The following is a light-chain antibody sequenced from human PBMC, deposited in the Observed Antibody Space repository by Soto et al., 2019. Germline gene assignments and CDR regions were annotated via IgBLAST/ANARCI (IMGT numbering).Light chain of an antibody. CDR1: SSDVGTYNY. Sequence: QSALTQPASVSGSPGQSITISCTGTSSDVGTYNYVSWYQHRPGKAPKLMIYDVSYRPSGVSNRFSGSKSANTASLTISGLQAEDEAEYYCSSYTTSSTQVFGGGTKLTVL. J-gene: IGLJ3*02. CDR3: SSYTTSSTQV. CDR2: DVS. V-gene: IGLV2-14*01.